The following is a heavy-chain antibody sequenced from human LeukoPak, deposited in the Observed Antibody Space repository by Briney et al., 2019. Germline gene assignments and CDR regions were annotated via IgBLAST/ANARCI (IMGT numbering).Heavy chain of an antibody. CDR3: ARVGYIGSSWLFDY. CDR2: IYTTGRT. D-gene: IGHD1-26*01. CDR1: GRSITRYY. J-gene: IGHJ4*02. Sequence: SETLSLTCTVSGRSITRYYWGWVRQPAGRGGEWVGRIYTTGRTDHHPSLNSRLTMSVDTSKNQFSLNLSSVTAADTAVYYCARVGYIGSSWLFDYWGQGALVIVSS. V-gene: IGHV4-4*07.